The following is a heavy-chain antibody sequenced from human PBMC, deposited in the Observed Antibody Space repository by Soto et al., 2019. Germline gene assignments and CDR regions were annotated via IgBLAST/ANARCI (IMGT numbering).Heavy chain of an antibody. J-gene: IGHJ4*02. CDR1: GYTFTSKA. D-gene: IGHD5-12*01. CDR2: VNAGNGYT. V-gene: IGHV1-3*01. CDR3: ARGAHTFGYVFDY. Sequence: QVQLVQSGAEVKKPGASVKVSCRSSGYTFTSKAIHWVRQAPGQSLEWMGWVNAGNGYTKYLQNFQGRVTISSDTSASTAYMELNSLRSEDTAVYYCARGAHTFGYVFDYWGQGTLVTVSS.